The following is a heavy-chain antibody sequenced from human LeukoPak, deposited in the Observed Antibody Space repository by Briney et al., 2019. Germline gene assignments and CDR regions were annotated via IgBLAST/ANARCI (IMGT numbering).Heavy chain of an antibody. Sequence: ASVKVSCKASGYTFTSYGISWVRQAPGQGLEWIGWISAYNGNTNYAQKLQGRVTMTTDTSTSTAYMELRSLRSDDTAVYYCARAYSFITMIVVVIPYFDYWGQGTLVTVSS. J-gene: IGHJ4*02. D-gene: IGHD3-22*01. CDR2: ISAYNGNT. CDR3: ARAYSFITMIVVVIPYFDY. V-gene: IGHV1-18*01. CDR1: GYTFTSYG.